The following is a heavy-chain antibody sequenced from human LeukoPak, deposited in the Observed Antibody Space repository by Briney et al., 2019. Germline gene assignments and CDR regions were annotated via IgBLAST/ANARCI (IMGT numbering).Heavy chain of an antibody. D-gene: IGHD6-13*01. V-gene: IGHV4-59*01. CDR3: ARVPSSSWTSYFDY. Sequence: SETLSLTCTVSGGSISSYYWSWIRQPPGKGLEWIGYIYYSGSTNYNPSLKSRVTISVDTSKNQFSLKLSSVTAADTAVYYCARVPSSSWTSYFDYWGQGTLVTVSS. J-gene: IGHJ4*02. CDR2: IYYSGST. CDR1: GGSISSYY.